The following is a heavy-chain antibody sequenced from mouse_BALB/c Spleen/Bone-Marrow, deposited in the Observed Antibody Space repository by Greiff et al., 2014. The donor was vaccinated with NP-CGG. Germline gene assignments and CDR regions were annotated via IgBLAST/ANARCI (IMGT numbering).Heavy chain of an antibody. Sequence: VQLQQSGAELVKSGASVKLSCKASGYTFTTYWMQWVKQRPGQGLEWIGEINPSNGRTNYNEKFKRKATLTVDKSSSTAYMQLSSLTSEDSAVYYCARGDGKYAFAYWGQGTLVTVSA. CDR1: GYTFTTYW. J-gene: IGHJ3*01. D-gene: IGHD2-1*01. V-gene: IGHV1S81*02. CDR3: ARGDGKYAFAY. CDR2: INPSNGRT.